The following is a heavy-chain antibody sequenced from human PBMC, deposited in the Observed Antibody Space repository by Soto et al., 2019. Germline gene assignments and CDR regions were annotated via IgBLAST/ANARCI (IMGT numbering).Heavy chain of an antibody. J-gene: IGHJ4*02. CDR3: AREVGVILWLGFDY. D-gene: IGHD3-10*01. CDR1: GYTFTSYA. Sequence: QVQLVQSGAEVKKPGASVKVSCKASGYTFTSYAMHWVRQAPGQRLEWMGWINAGNGNTKYSQKFQGRVTITRDTSASTAYMELSSLRSEDTAVYYCAREVGVILWLGFDYWGQGTLVTVSS. V-gene: IGHV1-3*01. CDR2: INAGNGNT.